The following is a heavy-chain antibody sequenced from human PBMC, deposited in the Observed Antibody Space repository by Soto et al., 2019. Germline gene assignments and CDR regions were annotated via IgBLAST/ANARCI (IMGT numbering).Heavy chain of an antibody. CDR1: GYTFTGYY. CDR2: INPNSGGT. J-gene: IGHJ4*02. V-gene: IGHV1-2*04. Sequence: ASVKVSCKASGYTFTGYYMHWVRQAPGQGLEWMGWINPNSGGTNYAQKFQGWVTMTRDTSISTAYMELSRLRSDDTAVYYCAREGGSWSSGWYVYWGQGTLVTVSS. D-gene: IGHD6-19*01. CDR3: AREGGSWSSGWYVY.